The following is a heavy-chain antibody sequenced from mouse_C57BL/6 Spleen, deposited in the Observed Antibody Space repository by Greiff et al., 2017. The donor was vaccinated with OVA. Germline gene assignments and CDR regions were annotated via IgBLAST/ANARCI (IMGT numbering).Heavy chain of an antibody. D-gene: IGHD1-1*01. CDR2: ISYDGSN. J-gene: IGHJ1*03. CDR3: ASYYYGSSPRYWYFDV. V-gene: IGHV3-6*01. CDR1: GYSITSGYY. Sequence: DVQLQESGPGLVKPSQSLSLTCSVTGYSITSGYYWNWIRQFPGNKLEWMGYISYDGSNNYNPSLKNRISITRDTSKNQFFLKLNSVTTEDTATYYCASYYYGSSPRYWYFDVWGTGTTVTVSS.